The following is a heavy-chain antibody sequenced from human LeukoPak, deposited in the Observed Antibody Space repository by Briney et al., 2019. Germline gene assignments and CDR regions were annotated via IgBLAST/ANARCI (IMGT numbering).Heavy chain of an antibody. CDR3: ATRGDFWSGYTHFDY. V-gene: IGHV4-38-2*01. D-gene: IGHD3-3*01. CDR1: GYSISSGYY. J-gene: IGHJ4*02. CDR2: IYHSGST. Sequence: SQTLSLTCAVSGYSISSGYYWGWIRQPPGKGLEWIGSIYHSGSTYYNPSLKSRVTISVDTSKNQFSLKLSSVTAADTAVYYCATRGDFWSGYTHFDYWGQGTLVTVSS.